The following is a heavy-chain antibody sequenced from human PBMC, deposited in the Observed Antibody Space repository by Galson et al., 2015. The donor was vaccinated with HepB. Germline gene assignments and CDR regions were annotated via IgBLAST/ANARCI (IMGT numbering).Heavy chain of an antibody. CDR3: AKGVFGDTPFDY. CDR1: GFTFSSYA. CDR2: ISGSGGST. D-gene: IGHD4-17*01. Sequence: SLRLSCAASGFTFSSYAMSWVRQAPGKGLEWVSAISGSGGSTYYADSVKGRFTISRDNSKNTLYLQMNSLRDEDTAVYYCAKGVFGDTPFDYWGQGTLVTVSS. V-gene: IGHV3-23*01. J-gene: IGHJ4*02.